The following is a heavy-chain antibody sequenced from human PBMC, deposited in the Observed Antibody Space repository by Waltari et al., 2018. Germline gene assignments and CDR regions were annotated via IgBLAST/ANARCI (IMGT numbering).Heavy chain of an antibody. Sequence: EVQLVESGGGLVQPGRSLRLSCAASGFTFDDYAMHWVRQAPGKGLEWVSGISWNSGSIGYADSVKGRFTISRDNAKNSLYLQMNSLRAEDTALYYCAKDMGAAVAGTFDYWGQGTLVTVSS. CDR1: GFTFDDYA. CDR3: AKDMGAAVAGTFDY. CDR2: ISWNSGSI. D-gene: IGHD6-19*01. J-gene: IGHJ4*02. V-gene: IGHV3-9*01.